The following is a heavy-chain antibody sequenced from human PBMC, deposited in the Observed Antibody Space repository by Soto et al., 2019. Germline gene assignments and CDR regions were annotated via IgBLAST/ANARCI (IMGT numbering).Heavy chain of an antibody. J-gene: IGHJ4*02. Sequence: QVQLVQSGAEVKKPGASVKVSCKASGYTFTSYGISWVRQAPRQGLEWMGWISAYNGNTNYAQKLQGRVTMTTDTSTSTAYMELRSLRSDDTAVYYCARGPLRLGYCSGGSCYRYWGQGTLVTVSS. CDR2: ISAYNGNT. CDR1: GYTFTSYG. D-gene: IGHD2-15*01. CDR3: ARGPLRLGYCSGGSCYRY. V-gene: IGHV1-18*01.